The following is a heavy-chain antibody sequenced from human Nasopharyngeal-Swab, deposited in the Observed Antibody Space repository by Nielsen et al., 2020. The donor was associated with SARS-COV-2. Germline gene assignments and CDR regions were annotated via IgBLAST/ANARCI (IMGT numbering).Heavy chain of an antibody. V-gene: IGHV1-8*01. D-gene: IGHD3-16*01. Sequence: ASVKVSCKASGYTFTSHDINWVRQATGQGLEWMGWMNPNSGNTGYAQKFQGRVTMTRDTPISTAYMELSSLRSEDTAVYYCVRMMIQGEITPWGQGTQVTVSS. J-gene: IGHJ5*02. CDR2: MNPNSGNT. CDR3: VRMMIQGEITP. CDR1: GYTFTSHD.